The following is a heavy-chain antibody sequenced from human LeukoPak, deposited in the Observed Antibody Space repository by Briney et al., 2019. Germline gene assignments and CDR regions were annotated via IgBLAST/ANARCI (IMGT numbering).Heavy chain of an antibody. J-gene: IGHJ3*02. Sequence: AGESLKISCKGSGYSFTSHWIGWVRQMPGKGLEWMGIIYPGDSDTRYSPSFQGQVTISADKSISTAYLQWSSLKASDTAMYYCARPQRYSGYDCWGVREDACAFDIWGQGTMVTVSS. V-gene: IGHV5-51*01. CDR2: IYPGDSDT. D-gene: IGHD5-12*01. CDR1: GYSFTSHW. CDR3: ARPQRYSGYDCWGVREDACAFDI.